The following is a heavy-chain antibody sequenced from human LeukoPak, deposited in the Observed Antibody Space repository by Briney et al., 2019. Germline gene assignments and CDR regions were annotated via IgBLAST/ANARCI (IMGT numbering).Heavy chain of an antibody. CDR2: IYSGGST. CDR3: AGAPSGSLTWLSPLDY. Sequence: GGSLRLSCAASGFTVSSNYMSWVRQAPGKGLEWVSVIYSGGSTYYADSVKGRFTISRDNSKNTLYLQMNSLRAEDTAVYYCAGAPSGSLTWLSPLDYWGQGTLVTVSS. D-gene: IGHD5-12*01. CDR1: GFTVSSNY. J-gene: IGHJ4*02. V-gene: IGHV3-53*01.